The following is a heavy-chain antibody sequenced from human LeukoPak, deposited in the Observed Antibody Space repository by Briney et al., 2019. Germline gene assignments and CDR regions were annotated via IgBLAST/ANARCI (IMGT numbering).Heavy chain of an antibody. CDR1: GFTVSSNY. V-gene: IGHV3-53*01. J-gene: IGHJ4*02. Sequence: GGSLRFSCAASGFTVSSNYMSWVRQAPGKGLEWVSVIYSGGSTYYADSVKGRFTISRDNSKNTLYLQMNSLRAEDTAVYHCAALRDIGGSYHFDYWGQGTLVTVSS. D-gene: IGHD1-26*01. CDR2: IYSGGST. CDR3: AALRDIGGSYHFDY.